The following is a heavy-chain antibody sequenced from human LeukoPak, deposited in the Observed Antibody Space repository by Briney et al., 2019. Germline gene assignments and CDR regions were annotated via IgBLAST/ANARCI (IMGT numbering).Heavy chain of an antibody. J-gene: IGHJ3*02. CDR2: MNPNSGNT. V-gene: IGHV1-8*01. Sequence: ASVKVSCKXSGYTFTSNDINWVRQATGQGLEWMGWMNPNSGNTGYAQKFQGRVTMTRNTSISTAYMELSSLRSEDTAVYYCARVPVVLWSGSDAAFDIWGQGTMVTVSS. D-gene: IGHD3-3*01. CDR1: GYTFTSND. CDR3: ARVPVVLWSGSDAAFDI.